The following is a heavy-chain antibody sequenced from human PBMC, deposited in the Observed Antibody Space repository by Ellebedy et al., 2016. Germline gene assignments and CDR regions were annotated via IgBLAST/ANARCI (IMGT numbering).Heavy chain of an antibody. CDR2: VSPAGHTK. Sequence: LSLTXAASGFTFSNYGMHWVRQAPGKGLEWVALVSPAGHTKYYADSVKGRFTISRDNAKNSLNLQMNSLRAEDTAVYYCARGTSKGVVGAQYYFDYWGQGTLVTVSS. J-gene: IGHJ4*02. CDR3: ARGTSKGVVGAQYYFDY. D-gene: IGHD2-15*01. V-gene: IGHV3-33*08. CDR1: GFTFSNYG.